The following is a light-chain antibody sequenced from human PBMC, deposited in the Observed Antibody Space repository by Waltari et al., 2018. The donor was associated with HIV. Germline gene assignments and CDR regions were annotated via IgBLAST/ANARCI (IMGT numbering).Light chain of an antibody. J-gene: IGLJ2*01. CDR2: EVS. Sequence: SALTQPASVSGSPGQSITISCAGSTSDFGLYNFISWYQQHPGGVPKVIIYEVSSRPSGGSSRFSGSKSGNTASLTISGLQPEHEATYYCTSLGDTNSILFGGGTLLTVL. CDR1: TSDFGLYNF. V-gene: IGLV2-14*03. CDR3: TSLGDTNSIL.